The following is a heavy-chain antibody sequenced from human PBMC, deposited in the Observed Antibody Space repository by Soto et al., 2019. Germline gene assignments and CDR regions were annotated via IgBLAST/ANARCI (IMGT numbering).Heavy chain of an antibody. Sequence: QVQLVQSGAEVKKPGASVKVSCKASGYTFTSYAMHWVRQAPGQRLEWMGWINAGNGNTKYPQKFQGRVTITRDTSASTAYMELSSLRSEDTAVYYCARSPLDYWGQGTLVTVSS. V-gene: IGHV1-3*01. J-gene: IGHJ4*02. CDR1: GYTFTSYA. CDR3: ARSPLDY. CDR2: INAGNGNT.